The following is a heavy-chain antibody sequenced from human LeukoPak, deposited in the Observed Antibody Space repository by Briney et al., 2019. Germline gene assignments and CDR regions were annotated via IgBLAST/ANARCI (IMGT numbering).Heavy chain of an antibody. Sequence: SETLSLTCTVSGGSISSSSAYWGWIRHPPGKGLEWIGSIYYSKNTYYNPSLKSRVTISADTSKNQFSLTLGSVSATDTAVYYCVSPRGFSYDYFDYWGQGTLVTVSS. CDR3: VSPRGFSYDYFDY. D-gene: IGHD5-18*01. CDR2: IYYSKNT. J-gene: IGHJ4*02. V-gene: IGHV4-39*01. CDR1: GGSISSSSAY.